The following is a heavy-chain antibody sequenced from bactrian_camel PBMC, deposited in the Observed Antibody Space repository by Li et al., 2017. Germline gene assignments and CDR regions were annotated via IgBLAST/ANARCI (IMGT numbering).Heavy chain of an antibody. Sequence: HVQLVESGGGSVQPGGSLRLSCTVSGITADCNCRVWFRQAPGKEHETILGIGPSGDITYKVESVKGRFSISQDDAQGTVYLQMNNLQPEDTGMYYCAAGHWGDRCYPAAGYWGQGTQVTVS. CDR2: IGPSGDIT. CDR1: GITADCNC. J-gene: IGHJ6*01. D-gene: IGHD5*01. V-gene: IGHV3S60*01. CDR3: AAGHWGDRCYPAAGY.